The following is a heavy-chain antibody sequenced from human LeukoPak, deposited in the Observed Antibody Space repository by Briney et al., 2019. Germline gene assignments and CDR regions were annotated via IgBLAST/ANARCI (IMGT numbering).Heavy chain of an antibody. Sequence: PSETLSLTCAVYGGSFSTYYWSWIRQPPGKGLEWIGEINHSGSTNYNPSLKSRVTISVDTSKNQFSLKLSSVNAADTDVYYCARGGFYCGGDCYVDYWGQGTLVTVSS. J-gene: IGHJ4*02. CDR3: ARGGFYCGGDCYVDY. D-gene: IGHD2-21*02. V-gene: IGHV4-34*01. CDR2: INHSGST. CDR1: GGSFSTYY.